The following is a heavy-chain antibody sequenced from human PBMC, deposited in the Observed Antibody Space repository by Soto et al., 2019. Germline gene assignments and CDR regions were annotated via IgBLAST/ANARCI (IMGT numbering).Heavy chain of an antibody. J-gene: IGHJ5*02. CDR3: ARGPRYSSSSGWFDP. D-gene: IGHD6-6*01. Sequence: SGTLSLTCAVSGGSISSGGYSWSWIRQPPGKCLEWIGYIYHSGSTYYNPSLKSRVTISVDRSKNQFSLKLSSVTAADTAVYYCARGPRYSSSSGWFDPWGQGTLVTVYS. CDR1: GGSISSGGYS. CDR2: IYHSGST. V-gene: IGHV4-30-2*01.